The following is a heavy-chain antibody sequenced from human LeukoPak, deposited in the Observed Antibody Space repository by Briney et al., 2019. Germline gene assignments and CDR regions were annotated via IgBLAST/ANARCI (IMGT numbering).Heavy chain of an antibody. Sequence: GGSLRLSCAASGFTFSSYAMSWVRQAPGKGLEWVSSISSSGGSTHYADSVKGRFTIPRDNAKNSLYLQMNSLRDEDTAVYSCARAMYYFEYWGQGTLVTVSS. CDR1: GFTFSSYA. J-gene: IGHJ4*02. CDR2: ISSSGGST. V-gene: IGHV3-23*01. CDR3: ARAMYYFEY.